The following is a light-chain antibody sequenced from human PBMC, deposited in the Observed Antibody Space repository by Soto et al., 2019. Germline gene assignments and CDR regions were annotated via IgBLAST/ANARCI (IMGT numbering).Light chain of an antibody. J-gene: IGLJ3*02. V-gene: IGLV2-14*01. Sequence: QSALTQPASVSGSPGQSITISCAGTSSDVGAYKLVSWYQQHPGKAPKLIIFKVTNRPSGISHRFSGSKSGNTAFLTISGLQAEDEADYYCSSYTTSSNLDGVFGGGTKLTVL. CDR1: SSDVGAYKL. CDR3: SSYTTSSNLDGV. CDR2: KVT.